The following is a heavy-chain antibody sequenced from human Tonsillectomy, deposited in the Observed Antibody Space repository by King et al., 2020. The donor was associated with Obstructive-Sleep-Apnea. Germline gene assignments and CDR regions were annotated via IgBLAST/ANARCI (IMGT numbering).Heavy chain of an antibody. CDR2: INSDGSST. V-gene: IGHV3-74*01. CDR3: ARLTFGGVIVNDY. J-gene: IGHJ4*02. Sequence: VQLVESGGGLVQPGGSLRLSCAASGFTFNSHWRHWVRQAPGKGLVWVSRINSDGSSTDYADSVKGRFTISRDNAKNTLYLQMNSLRAEDTAVYYCARLTFGGVIVNDYWGQGTLVTVSS. CDR1: GFTFNSHW. D-gene: IGHD3-16*02.